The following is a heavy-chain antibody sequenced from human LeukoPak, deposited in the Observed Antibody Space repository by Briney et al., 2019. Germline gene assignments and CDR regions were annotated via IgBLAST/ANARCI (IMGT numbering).Heavy chain of an antibody. Sequence: GASVKVSCKASVYSFTISDIKWMRQATGQGLEWMGWMNPNSGNTGYAQKFQGRVTMTRNTSISTAYMELTTLRSQDTGVYYCARGPPLYGSRDSSHSFLFFHHWGQGTLVTVSS. CDR1: VYSFTISD. D-gene: IGHD2-15*01. J-gene: IGHJ1*01. CDR3: ARGPPLYGSRDSSHSFLFFHH. V-gene: IGHV1-8*01. CDR2: MNPNSGNT.